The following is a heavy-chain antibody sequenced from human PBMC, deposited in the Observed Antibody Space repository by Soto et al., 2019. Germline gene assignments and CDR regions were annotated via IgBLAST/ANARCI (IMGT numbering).Heavy chain of an antibody. D-gene: IGHD2-2*02. CDR2: INPSAGST. CDR3: ARDLRQDSSSYTTAY. CDR1: GYTFTNYY. Sequence: QVQLVQSGAEVKKPGASVKISCKASGYTFTNYYMHWVRQAPGQGLEWMGIINPSAGSTSYAQKFQGSVSVTRDPSRSTVYMALSSLRSGDTAVYYCARDLRQDSSSYTTAYWGQGTLVTVSS. V-gene: IGHV1-46*01. J-gene: IGHJ4*02.